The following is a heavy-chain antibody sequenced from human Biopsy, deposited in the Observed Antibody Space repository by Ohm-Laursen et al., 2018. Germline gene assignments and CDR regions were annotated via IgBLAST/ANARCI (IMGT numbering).Heavy chain of an antibody. CDR2: MNPNSGNT. J-gene: IGHJ6*02. Sequence: ASVKVSCKASGYTFTSYDINWVRQATGQGLEWMGWMNPNSGNTDYAQKFQGRVTMTRNTSISTAYMELNSLRSEDTAVYYCARGSFWFGGNYYYYGMDVWGQGTTATVSS. D-gene: IGHD3-10*01. V-gene: IGHV1-8*01. CDR1: GYTFTSYD. CDR3: ARGSFWFGGNYYYYGMDV.